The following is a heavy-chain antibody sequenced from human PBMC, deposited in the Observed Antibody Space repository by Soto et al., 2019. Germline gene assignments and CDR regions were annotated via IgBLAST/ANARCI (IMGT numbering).Heavy chain of an antibody. CDR1: GYTFTSYD. V-gene: IGHV1-8*01. CDR3: ARARPSVRYFDLLLHDSYYYYYMDV. J-gene: IGHJ6*03. D-gene: IGHD3-9*01. CDR2: MNPNSGNT. Sequence: ASVKVSCKASGYTFTSYDINWVRQATGQGLEWMGWMNPNSGNTGYAQKFQGRVTMTRNTSISRAYMELSSLRSEDTAVYYCARARPSVRYFDLLLHDSYYYYYMDVWGKGTTVTVFS.